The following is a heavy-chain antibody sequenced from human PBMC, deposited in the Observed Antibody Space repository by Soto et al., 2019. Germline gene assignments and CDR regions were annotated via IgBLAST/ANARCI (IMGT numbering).Heavy chain of an antibody. D-gene: IGHD2-21*01. Sequence: EVHLVESGGALVQPGGSLRLSCAASGFTFSDYWMTWVRQTPGKGLEGVANMNPDGSEQYYLDSVKGRFTISRDNAKNSRYLQMTNLRGEDTAVYYCTRDLNHDCGPWGQGTQVIVSS. CDR1: GFTFSDYW. V-gene: IGHV3-7*04. CDR2: MNPDGSEQ. CDR3: TRDLNHDCGP. J-gene: IGHJ5*02.